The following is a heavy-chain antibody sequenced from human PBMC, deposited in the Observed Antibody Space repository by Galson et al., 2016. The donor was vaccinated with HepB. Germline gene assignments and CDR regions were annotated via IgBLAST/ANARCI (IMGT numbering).Heavy chain of an antibody. CDR1: GFTFNTYS. Sequence: SLRLSCAGSGFTFNTYSMNRVRQAPGKGLEWVSYISSSTGTRYYADSVKGRFTISRDNAKNSLYLHMNSLRDEDTAVYYCARDLNLVIPPAPYYFDYWGHGTLVTVSS. D-gene: IGHD2-2*01. V-gene: IGHV3-48*02. CDR2: ISSSTGTR. J-gene: IGHJ4*01. CDR3: ARDLNLVIPPAPYYFDY.